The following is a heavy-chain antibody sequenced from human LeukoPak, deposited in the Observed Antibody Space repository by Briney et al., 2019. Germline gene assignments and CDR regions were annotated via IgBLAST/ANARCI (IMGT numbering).Heavy chain of an antibody. V-gene: IGHV3-30*02. J-gene: IGHJ4*02. CDR2: IRYDGSNK. CDR1: GFTFSTYG. CDR3: AKDHYYGDYADY. D-gene: IGHD4-17*01. Sequence: GGSLRLSCAASGFTFSTYGMHWVRQAPGKGLEWGAFIRYDGSNKYYADSVKGRFTISRDNSKNPLYLQKNSLRAEDTAVHYCAKDHYYGDYADYWGQGTLVTVSS.